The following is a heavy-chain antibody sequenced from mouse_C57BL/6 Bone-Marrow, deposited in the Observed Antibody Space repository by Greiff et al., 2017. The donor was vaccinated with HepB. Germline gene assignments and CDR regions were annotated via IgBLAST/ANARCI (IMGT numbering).Heavy chain of an antibody. J-gene: IGHJ2*01. D-gene: IGHD1-1*01. CDR1: GFNIKDDY. Sequence: EVQLQQSGAELVRPGASVKLSCTASGFNIKDDYMHWVKQSPEQGLEWIGWIDPENGDTEYASKFQGKATISADTSSNTAYLQLSSLTSEDTAVYYCTTGSTPYWGQGTTLTVSS. V-gene: IGHV14-4*01. CDR2: IDPENGDT. CDR3: TTGSTPY.